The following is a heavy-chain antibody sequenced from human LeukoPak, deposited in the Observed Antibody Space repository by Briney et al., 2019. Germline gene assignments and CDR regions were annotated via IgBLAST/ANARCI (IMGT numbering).Heavy chain of an antibody. CDR1: GGSISSYY. CDR3: ARGVPIAVAGTEGWFDP. J-gene: IGHJ5*02. CDR2: IYYSGDT. D-gene: IGHD6-19*01. V-gene: IGHV4-59*12. Sequence: SETLSLTCTVSGGSISSYYWSWIRQPPGKGLEWIGFIYYSGDTNYNPSLKSRVTISVDASKNQFSLKLSSVTAADTAVYYCARGVPIAVAGTEGWFDPWGQGTLVTVSS.